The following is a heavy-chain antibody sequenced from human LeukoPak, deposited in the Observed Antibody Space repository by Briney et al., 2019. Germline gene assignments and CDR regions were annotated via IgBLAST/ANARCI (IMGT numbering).Heavy chain of an antibody. Sequence: ETLSLTCTVSGGSISSYYWSWIRQPPGKGLEWIGYIYYSGSTNYNPSLKSRVTISVDTSKNQFSLKLSCVTAADTAVYYCARHSVVTPYYDFWSGPDVWGKGTTVTVSS. D-gene: IGHD3-3*01. CDR3: ARHSVVTPYYDFWSGPDV. J-gene: IGHJ6*04. CDR2: IYYSGST. CDR1: GGSISSYY. V-gene: IGHV4-59*08.